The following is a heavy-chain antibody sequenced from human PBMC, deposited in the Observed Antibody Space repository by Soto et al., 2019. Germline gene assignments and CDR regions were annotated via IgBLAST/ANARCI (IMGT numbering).Heavy chain of an antibody. D-gene: IGHD2-2*01. V-gene: IGHV1-2*04. CDR1: GYTFTGYD. J-gene: IGHJ1*01. CDR3: ARAGEIYCSSTSCYPQDFQH. CDR2: INPNSGGT. Sequence: ASVKVSCKASGYTFTGYDMHWVRQAPGQGLEWMGWINPNSGGTNYAQRFQGWVTMTRDTSISTAYMELSRLRSDDTAVYYCARAGEIYCSSTSCYPQDFQHWGQGTLVTVSS.